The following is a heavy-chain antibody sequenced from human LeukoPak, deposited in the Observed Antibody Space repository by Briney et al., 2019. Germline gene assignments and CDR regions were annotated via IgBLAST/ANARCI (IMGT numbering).Heavy chain of an antibody. D-gene: IGHD2-2*01. J-gene: IGHJ5*02. V-gene: IGHV4-30-2*01. Sequence: PSQTLSLTCAVSGGSISSGNFSWSWIRQPPGKGLEWIGYIYHSGSTYYNPSLKSRVTISVDTSKNQFSLKLSSVTAADTAVYYCARGGLGYCSSTSCPLGRRFDPWGQGTLVTVSS. CDR3: ARGGLGYCSSTSCPLGRRFDP. CDR2: IYHSGST. CDR1: GGSISSGNFS.